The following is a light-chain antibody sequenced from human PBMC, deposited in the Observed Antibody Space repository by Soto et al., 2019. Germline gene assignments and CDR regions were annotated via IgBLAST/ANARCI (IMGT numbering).Light chain of an antibody. J-gene: IGKJ5*01. CDR3: QQHGQWPIT. V-gene: IGKV1-5*01. Sequence: DIQMTQSPSTLSASVGDRVTITCRASQSIGTWLAWYQQKPGKAPKLLIYDASTLESGVPSRFSGSGSGTEFTLIISSLQPDDFATYYCQQHGQWPITFGQGTRLEIK. CDR2: DAS. CDR1: QSIGTW.